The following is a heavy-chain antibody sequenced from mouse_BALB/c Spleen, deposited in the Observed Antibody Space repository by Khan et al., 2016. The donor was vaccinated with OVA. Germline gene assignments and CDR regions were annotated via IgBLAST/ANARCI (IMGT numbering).Heavy chain of an antibody. J-gene: IGHJ2*01. CDR2: INTLTGEP. CDR3: SRDGHGESVLFDF. V-gene: IGHV9-1*02. Sequence: LVESGPELRKPGETVKISCQTSGYTFTNFRVNWVKQTPGMGLKWMGCINTLTGEPTYADDFKGRFAFSLETSASTAYLQINNLKNEDMAAFFCSRDGHGESVLFDFWGQGTTLTGSS. D-gene: IGHD2-13*01. CDR1: GYTFTNFR.